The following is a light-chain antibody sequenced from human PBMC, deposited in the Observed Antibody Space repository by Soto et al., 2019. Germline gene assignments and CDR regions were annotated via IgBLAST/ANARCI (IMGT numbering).Light chain of an antibody. CDR3: QHYGSTPPT. J-gene: IGKJ4*01. CDR2: GAS. CDR1: QSVSSSY. V-gene: IGKV3-20*01. Sequence: TRFQAARSLTIGKKATLSCRASQSVSSSYLAWYQQKPGQAPRLLIYGASSRATGIPDRFSGSGSGTDFTLIISRLEPEEIAVYYCQHYGSTPPTLGGGTQV.